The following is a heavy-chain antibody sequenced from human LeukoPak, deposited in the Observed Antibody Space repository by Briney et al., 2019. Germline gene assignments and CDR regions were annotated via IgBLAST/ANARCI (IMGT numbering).Heavy chain of an antibody. D-gene: IGHD5-18*01. CDR3: AKDMNNVDTAMVLDY. Sequence: QSGGSLRLSCAASGFTFEDYAMPWVRHAPGKGLEWVSGISWNSGSIGYADSVKGRFTISRDNAKNSLYLQMNSLRAEDTALYYCAKDMNNVDTAMVLDYWGQGTLVTVSS. J-gene: IGHJ4*02. V-gene: IGHV3-9*01. CDR2: ISWNSGSI. CDR1: GFTFEDYA.